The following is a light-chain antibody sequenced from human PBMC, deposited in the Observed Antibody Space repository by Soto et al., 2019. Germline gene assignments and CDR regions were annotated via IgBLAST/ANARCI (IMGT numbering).Light chain of an antibody. V-gene: IGKV4-1*01. CDR1: QSVLYSSNNKNY. J-gene: IGKJ1*01. Sequence: DIVMTQSPDSLAVSLGERATINCKSSQSVLYSSNNKNYLAWYQQKPGQPPKLLIYWASTRESGGPDRFSGSGSGTDFTRTISSLQAADVAFYYCQQYYRPWTFGQCTKVEIK. CDR2: WAS. CDR3: QQYYRPWT.